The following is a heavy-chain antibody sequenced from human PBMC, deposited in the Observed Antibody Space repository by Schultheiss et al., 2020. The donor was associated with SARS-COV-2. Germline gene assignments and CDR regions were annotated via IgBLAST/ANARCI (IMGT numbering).Heavy chain of an antibody. D-gene: IGHD3-3*01. CDR3: ARHVDRRFLEGFDY. J-gene: IGHJ4*02. Sequence: SETLSLTCTVSGGSISSYYWGWIRQPPGKGLEWIGSIYTSGSTNYNPSLKSRVTISVDTSKNQFSLKLSSVTAADTAVYYCARHVDRRFLEGFDYWGQGTLVTVSS. V-gene: IGHV4-4*08. CDR1: GGSISSYY. CDR2: IYTSGST.